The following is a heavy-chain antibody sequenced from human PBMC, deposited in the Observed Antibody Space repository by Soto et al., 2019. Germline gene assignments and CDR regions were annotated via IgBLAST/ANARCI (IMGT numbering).Heavy chain of an antibody. Sequence: EVQLVESGGGLVQPGGSLRLSCAASGFTFSSYDMHWVRQATGKGLEWVSAIGTAGDTYYPGSVKGRFTISRENAKNSLYLQMHSLRAGDTAVYYCARGGSSSPKHYYYDYYMDVWGKGTTVTVSS. D-gene: IGHD6-6*01. CDR2: IGTAGDT. CDR3: ARGGSSSPKHYYYDYYMDV. V-gene: IGHV3-13*01. CDR1: GFTFSSYD. J-gene: IGHJ6*03.